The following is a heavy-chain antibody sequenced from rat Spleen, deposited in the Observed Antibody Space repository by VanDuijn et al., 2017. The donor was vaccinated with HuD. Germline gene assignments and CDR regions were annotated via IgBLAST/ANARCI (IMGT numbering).Heavy chain of an antibody. CDR1: GFSLTSYH. V-gene: IGHV2-43*01. J-gene: IGHJ1*01. CDR2: IWTGGST. D-gene: IGHD5-1*01. CDR3: ARVLTGRYFDF. Sequence: QVQLKESGPGLVQPSQTLSLTCTVSGFSLTSYHVSWVRQPPGKGLEWMGLIWTGGSTAYNSLPKSRLSISRDTSKSQVFLKMNSLQTEDTATYYCARVLTGRYFDFWGPGTMVTVSS.